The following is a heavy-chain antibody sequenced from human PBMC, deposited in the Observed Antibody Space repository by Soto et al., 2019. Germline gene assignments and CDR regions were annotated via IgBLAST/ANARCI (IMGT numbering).Heavy chain of an antibody. D-gene: IGHD2-2*01. CDR3: ARDCSSTSCYGGHVDY. V-gene: IGHV3-21*01. J-gene: IGHJ4*02. CDR2: ISSSGNYM. Sequence: EVQLVESGGGLVKPGGSLRLSCAASGFTFSNYGMNWVRQAPGKGLEWVSSISSSGNYMYYADSVKGRFTISRDNAKNSLYLQMNSLRAEDTAVYYCARDCSSTSCYGGHVDYWGQGTLVPVSS. CDR1: GFTFSNYG.